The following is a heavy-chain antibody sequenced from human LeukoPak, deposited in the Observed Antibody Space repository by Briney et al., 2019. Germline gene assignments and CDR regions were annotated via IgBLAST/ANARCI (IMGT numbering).Heavy chain of an antibody. CDR3: AKDKIVGDGRWDFDY. V-gene: IGHV3-23*01. CDR2: MTGGGAT. Sequence: GGSLRLSCAGSGFSFSKYAARWVRQAPGKGLEWVSGMTGGGATYHADSVEGRFVISRDNSKNTVYLQMNSLRVEDTALYFCAKDKIVGDGRWDFDYWGQGTLVTVSS. J-gene: IGHJ4*02. D-gene: IGHD3-10*01. CDR1: GFSFSKYA.